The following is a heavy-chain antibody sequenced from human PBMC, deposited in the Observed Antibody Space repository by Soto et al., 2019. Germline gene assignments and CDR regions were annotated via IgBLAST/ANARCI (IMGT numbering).Heavy chain of an antibody. V-gene: IGHV3-53*04. CDR3: ARSIPDGVPGLFDY. Sequence: PGGSLRLSCAASGFTVSSNYMSWVRQAPGKGLEWVSVIYSGGSTYYADSVKGRFTISRHNSKNTLYLQMNSLRAEDTAVYYCARSIPDGVPGLFDYWGQGTLVTVSS. J-gene: IGHJ4*02. CDR1: GFTVSSNY. D-gene: IGHD2-21*01. CDR2: IYSGGST.